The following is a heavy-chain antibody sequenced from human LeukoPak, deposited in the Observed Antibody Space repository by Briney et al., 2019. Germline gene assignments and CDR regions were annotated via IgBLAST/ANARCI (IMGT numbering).Heavy chain of an antibody. CDR3: ARALPPRSSEYYYGSGSYGQAGIDY. D-gene: IGHD3-10*01. CDR1: GGSISSGSYY. Sequence: SQTLSLTCTVSGGSISSGSYYWSWIRQPPGKGLEWIGEIYHSGSTNYNPSLKSRVTISVDKSKNQFSLKLSSVTAADTAVYYCARALPPRSSEYYYGSGSYGQAGIDYWGQGTLVTVSS. J-gene: IGHJ4*02. V-gene: IGHV4-39*07. CDR2: IYHSGST.